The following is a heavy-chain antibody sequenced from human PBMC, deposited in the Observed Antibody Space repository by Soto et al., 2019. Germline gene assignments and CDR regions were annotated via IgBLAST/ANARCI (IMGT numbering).Heavy chain of an antibody. Sequence: EVQLVESGGGLVKPGGSLRLSCAASGFTFSSYSMNWVRQAPGKGLEWVSSISSSSSYIYYADSVKGRFTISRDNAKNSLYLQMNSLRAEDTAVYYCAREGYDFWSCYYGFDYWGQGTLVTVSS. J-gene: IGHJ4*02. CDR3: AREGYDFWSCYYGFDY. D-gene: IGHD3-3*01. CDR1: GFTFSSYS. CDR2: ISSSSSYI. V-gene: IGHV3-21*01.